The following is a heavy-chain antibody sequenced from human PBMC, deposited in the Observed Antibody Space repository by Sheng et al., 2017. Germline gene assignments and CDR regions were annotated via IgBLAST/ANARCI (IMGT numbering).Heavy chain of an antibody. D-gene: IGHD6-6*01. V-gene: IGHV1-69*05. Sequence: QVQLVQSGAEVKKPGSSVKVSCKASGGTFSSYAISWVRQAPGQGLEWMGGIIPIFGTANYAQKFQGRVTITTDESTSTAYMELSSLRSEDTAVYYCARDSLSSIAARPDPYYYYYMDVWGKGTTVTVSS. J-gene: IGHJ6*03. CDR3: ARDSLSSIAARPDPYYYYYMDV. CDR2: IIPIFGTA. CDR1: GGTFSSYA.